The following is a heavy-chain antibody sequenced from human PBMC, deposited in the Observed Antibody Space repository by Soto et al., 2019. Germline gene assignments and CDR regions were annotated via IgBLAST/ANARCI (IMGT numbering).Heavy chain of an antibody. CDR1: GFAFSRYS. V-gene: IGHV3-48*02. CDR3: ARNIAAGHYYMDV. Sequence: GGSLRLSCAASGFAFSRYSVNWVRQAPGKGLEWISYISSSSNTIYTADSVKGRFTISRDNAKGSLYLQMTSLRDEDTAVYYCARNIAAGHYYMDVWGQGTTVTVSS. D-gene: IGHD3-10*01. J-gene: IGHJ6*02. CDR2: ISSSSNTI.